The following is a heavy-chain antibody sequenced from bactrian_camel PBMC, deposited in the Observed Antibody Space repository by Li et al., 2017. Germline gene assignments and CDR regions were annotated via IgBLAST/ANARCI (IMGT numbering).Heavy chain of an antibody. J-gene: IGHJ4*01. V-gene: IGHV3S40*01. CDR1: GFTFRSYA. CDR2: INAGDST. Sequence: VQLVESGGGSVQPGGSLTLACAASGFTFRSYAMSWVRQAPGKGLEWISFINAGDSTSYAESVKGRFTISRDNAKNTVYLHLNSLKTEDMAMYYCASANYGDSSLNYWGQGTQVTVS. CDR3: ASANYGDSSLNY. D-gene: IGHD6*01.